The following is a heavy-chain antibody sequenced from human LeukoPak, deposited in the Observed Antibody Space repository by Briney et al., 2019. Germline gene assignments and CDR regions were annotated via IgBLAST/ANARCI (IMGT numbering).Heavy chain of an antibody. J-gene: IGHJ4*02. Sequence: SETLSLTCAVSGGSISSNNYYWGWIRQPPGKGLEWIGTIYSSGSTYYNPSLKSRITISVDASKNQFSLKLSSLTATDTAVYYCARQRYCSRVNCTPHFDHWGQGTLVIASS. CDR1: GGSISSNNYY. V-gene: IGHV4-39*01. CDR3: ARQRYCSRVNCTPHFDH. D-gene: IGHD2-15*01. CDR2: IYSSGST.